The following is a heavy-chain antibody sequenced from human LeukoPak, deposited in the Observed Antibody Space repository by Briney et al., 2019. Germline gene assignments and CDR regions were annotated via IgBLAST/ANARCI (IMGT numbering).Heavy chain of an antibody. CDR1: GGSASSGSYY. CDR2: IYYSGST. CDR3: ARDKRSGRITMVRGVTYGMDV. V-gene: IGHV4-61*01. Sequence: SETLSLTCTVSGGSASSGSYYWSWIRQPPGKGLEWIGYIYYSGSTNYNPSLKSRVTISVDTSKNQFSLKLSSVTAADTAVYYCARDKRSGRITMVRGVTYGMDVWGKGTTVTVSS. J-gene: IGHJ6*04. D-gene: IGHD3-10*01.